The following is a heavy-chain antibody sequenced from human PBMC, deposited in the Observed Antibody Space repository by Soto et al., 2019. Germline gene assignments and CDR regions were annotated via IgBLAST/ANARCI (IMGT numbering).Heavy chain of an antibody. J-gene: IGHJ4*02. D-gene: IGHD5-18*01. CDR2: IYCDGNT. CDR1: AGSINSSRYY. Sequence: SETLSLTCTVSAGSINSSRYYWGWIRQPPGKGLEWIGSIYCDGNTYYNPSLKSRVTISVDTSKSQFSLKLSSVTAADTAVYYCEKAVGWVQPYVDYWGQGTLVTVSS. V-gene: IGHV4-39*01. CDR3: EKAVGWVQPYVDY.